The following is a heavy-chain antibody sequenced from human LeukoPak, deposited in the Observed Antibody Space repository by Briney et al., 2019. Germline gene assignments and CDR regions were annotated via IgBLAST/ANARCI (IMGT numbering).Heavy chain of an antibody. CDR3: ARDLGYSYGYDYMDV. CDR2: INSDGSST. CDR1: GFTVSSNY. D-gene: IGHD5-18*01. V-gene: IGHV3-74*01. Sequence: GGSLRLSCAASGFTVSSNYMSWVRQAPGKGLEWVSRINSDGSSTSYADSVKGRFTISRDNAKNTLYLQMNSLRAEDTAVYYCARDLGYSYGYDYMDVWGKGTTVTVSS. J-gene: IGHJ6*03.